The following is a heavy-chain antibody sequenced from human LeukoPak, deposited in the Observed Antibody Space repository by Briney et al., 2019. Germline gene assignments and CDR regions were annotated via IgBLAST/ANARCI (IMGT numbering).Heavy chain of an antibody. CDR3: ARMSYYDRRGDNWFDP. V-gene: IGHV1-8*02. CDR1: GYIFTDYY. Sequence: ASVKVSCKASGYIFTDYYLHWVRQAPGQGLEWMGWMNPNSGNTGYAQKFQGRVTMTRDTSISTAYMELSSLRSEGTAVYYCARMSYYDRRGDNWFDPWGQGTLVIVSS. CDR2: MNPNSGNT. D-gene: IGHD3-22*01. J-gene: IGHJ5*02.